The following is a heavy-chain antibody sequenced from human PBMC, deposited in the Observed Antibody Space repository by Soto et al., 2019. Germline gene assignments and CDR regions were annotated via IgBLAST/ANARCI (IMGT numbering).Heavy chain of an antibody. J-gene: IGHJ4*02. CDR1: GFTFSSYW. D-gene: IGHD3-22*01. CDR2: INSDGSST. V-gene: IGHV3-74*01. CDR3: AKGEGSSAYSPFDS. Sequence: GGSLRLSCAASGFTFSSYWMHWVRQAPGKGLVWVSRINSDGSSTSYADSVKGRFTISRDNPKNTLSLQMDSLRAEDTAIYYCAKGEGSSAYSPFDSWGLGTLVTSPQ.